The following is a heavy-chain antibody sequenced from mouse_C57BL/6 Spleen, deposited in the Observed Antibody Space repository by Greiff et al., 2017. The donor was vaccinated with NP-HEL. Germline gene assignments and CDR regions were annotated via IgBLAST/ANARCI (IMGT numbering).Heavy chain of an antibody. Sequence: LVESGAELARPGASVKMSCKASGYTFTSYTMHWVKQRPGQGLEWIGYINPSSGYTKYNQQFKDKATLTADKSSSTAYMQLSSLTSEDSAVYYCARGSLSKENYCDYWGQGTTLTVSS. CDR1: GYTFTSYT. D-gene: IGHD2-5*01. J-gene: IGHJ2*01. CDR3: ARGSLSKENYCDY. V-gene: IGHV1-4*01. CDR2: INPSSGYT.